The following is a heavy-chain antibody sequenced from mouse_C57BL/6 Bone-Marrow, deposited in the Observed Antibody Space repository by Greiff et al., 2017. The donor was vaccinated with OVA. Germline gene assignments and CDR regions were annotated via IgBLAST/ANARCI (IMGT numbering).Heavy chain of an antibody. CDR3: ARTPRALDY. CDR2: INPNNGGT. Sequence: VQLQQSGPELVKPGASVKISCKASGYTFTDYYMNWVKQSHGKSLEWIGDINPNNGGTSYNQKFKGKATLTVDKSSSTAYMELRSLTSEDSAVYYCARTPRALDYWGQGTTLTVSS. V-gene: IGHV1-26*01. D-gene: IGHD3-3*01. CDR1: GYTFTDYY. J-gene: IGHJ2*01.